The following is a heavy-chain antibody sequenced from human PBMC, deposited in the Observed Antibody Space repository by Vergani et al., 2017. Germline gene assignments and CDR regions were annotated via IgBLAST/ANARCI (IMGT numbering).Heavy chain of an antibody. V-gene: IGHV3-73*02. J-gene: IGHJ5*02. CDR1: GFTFSGSA. Sequence: EVQLVESGGGLVQPGGSLKLSCAASGFTFSGSAMHWVRQASGKGLEWVGRIRSNYATADVGSVKGRFTISRDDSKNTAYLQMNSLKTEDTAVYYCTRAQDRIMAYWFDPWGQGTLVTVSS. CDR3: TRAQDRIMAYWFDP. CDR2: IRSNYAT. D-gene: IGHD5-12*01.